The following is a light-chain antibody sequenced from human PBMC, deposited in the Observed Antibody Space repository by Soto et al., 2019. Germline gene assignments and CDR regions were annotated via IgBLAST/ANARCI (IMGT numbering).Light chain of an antibody. J-gene: IGLJ2*01. CDR3: QSFDGTLSDVV. CDR1: SSKFGADFD. V-gene: IGLV1-40*01. CDR2: RNN. Sequence: QPVLTQPPSVSGAPGQRVTIPCTESSSKFGADFDVHWYQQLPGTAPKLLIYRNNNRASGVPDRFSGSRSGTSASLAITGLQAEDEADYYCQSFDGTLSDVVFGGGTKVTVL.